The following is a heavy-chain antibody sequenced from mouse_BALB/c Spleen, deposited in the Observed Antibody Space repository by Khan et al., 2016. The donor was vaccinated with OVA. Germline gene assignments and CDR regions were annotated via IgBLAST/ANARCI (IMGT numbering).Heavy chain of an antibody. CDR3: ARIYGGDFDY. D-gene: IGHD1-1*01. V-gene: IGHV3-2*02. J-gene: IGHJ2*01. CDR1: GYSITSDYA. CDR2: ISYSGNT. Sequence: EVQLQESGPGLVKPSQSLSLTCTVTGYSITSDYAWNWIRQSPGNKLEWMGHISYSGNTKYNPSLKSRISITRDTSKNQFFLQLNSVTTEDTATYYCARIYGGDFDYWGQGTTLTVSS.